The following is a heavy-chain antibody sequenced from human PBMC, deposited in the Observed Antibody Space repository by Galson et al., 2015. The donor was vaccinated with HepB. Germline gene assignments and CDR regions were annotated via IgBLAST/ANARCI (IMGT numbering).Heavy chain of an antibody. Sequence: SVKVSCKASGYTFTSYGISWVRQAPGQGLEWMGWISAYNGNTNYAQKLQGRVTMTTDTSTSTAFMELRSLRSDDTAVYYCARGALVVAVGATQNNWFGPWGQGTLVTVSS. J-gene: IGHJ5*02. D-gene: IGHD2-15*01. V-gene: IGHV1-18*01. CDR3: ARGALVVAVGATQNNWFGP. CDR2: ISAYNGNT. CDR1: GYTFTSYG.